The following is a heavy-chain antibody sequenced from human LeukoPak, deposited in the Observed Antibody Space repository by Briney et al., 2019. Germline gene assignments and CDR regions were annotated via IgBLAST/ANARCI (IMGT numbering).Heavy chain of an antibody. CDR2: IYTSGTT. CDR1: GGSITSGSYY. D-gene: IGHD2-2*01. CDR3: ANTVVVPAANRYAFDI. Sequence: SETLSLTCTVSGGSITSGSYYWSWIRQPAGKGLEWIGHIYTSGTTNYNPSLKSRVTISVDTSKNQFSLKLSSVTAADTAVYYCANTVVVPAANRYAFDIWGQGTMVTVSS. V-gene: IGHV4-61*09. J-gene: IGHJ3*02.